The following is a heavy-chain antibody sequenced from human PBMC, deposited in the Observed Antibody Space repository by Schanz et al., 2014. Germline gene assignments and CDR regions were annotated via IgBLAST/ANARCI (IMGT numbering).Heavy chain of an antibody. J-gene: IGHJ5*02. V-gene: IGHV4-59*08. CDR3: ARRDRGGSSWYSYWFDP. Sequence: QVQLQESGPGLVKPSETLSLNCTVSGGSISTSYWSWIRQPPGKGLEWIGYIYYSGSTKYNPSLKVRCTITRDTPKNRSSVRRTLVTAADTAVYYCARRDRGGSSWYSYWFDPWGQGTLVTVSS. CDR2: IYYSGST. D-gene: IGHD6-13*01. CDR1: GGSISTSY.